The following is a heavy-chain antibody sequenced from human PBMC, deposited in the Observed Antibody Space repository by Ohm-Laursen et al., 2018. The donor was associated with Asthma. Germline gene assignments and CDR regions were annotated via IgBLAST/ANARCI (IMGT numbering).Heavy chain of an antibody. D-gene: IGHD1-26*01. CDR2: ISSQGSYI. CDR3: ARIGPEWELPGREYSLHH. Sequence: SLRLSCTASGFTFNSYSMIWVRQAPGKGLEWVSSISSQGSYIYYADSVKGRFTIPRDNAKNSLYLQMNSLRAEDTALYYCARIGPEWELPGREYSLHHWGEGTLVTVSS. J-gene: IGHJ1*01. V-gene: IGHV3-21*01. CDR1: GFTFNSYS.